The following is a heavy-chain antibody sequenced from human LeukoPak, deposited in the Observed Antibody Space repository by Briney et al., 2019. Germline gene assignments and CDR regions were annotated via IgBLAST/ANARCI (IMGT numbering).Heavy chain of an antibody. CDR3: AKNNWGNVILQIYYFDY. V-gene: IGHV3-23*01. Sequence: GGSLRLSCAASGFTFSSYAMSWVRQAPGKGLEWVSAISGSGGSTYYADSVKGRFTISRDNSKNTLYLQMNSLRAEDTAVYYCAKNNWGNVILQIYYFDYWGQGTLVTVSS. J-gene: IGHJ4*02. CDR1: GFTFSSYA. CDR2: ISGSGGST. D-gene: IGHD7-27*01.